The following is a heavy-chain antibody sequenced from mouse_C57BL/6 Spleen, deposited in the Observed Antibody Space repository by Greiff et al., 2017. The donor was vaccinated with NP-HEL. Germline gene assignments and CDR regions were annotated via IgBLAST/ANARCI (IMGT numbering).Heavy chain of an antibody. Sequence: EVQRVESGEGLVKPGGSLKLSCAASGFTFSSYAMSWVRQTPEKRLEWVAYISSGGDYIYYADTVKGRFTISRDNARNTLYLQMSSLKSEDTAMYYCTRDRTGTGAMDYWGQGTSVTVSS. V-gene: IGHV5-9-1*02. CDR1: GFTFSSYA. CDR2: ISSGGDYI. J-gene: IGHJ4*01. D-gene: IGHD4-1*01. CDR3: TRDRTGTGAMDY.